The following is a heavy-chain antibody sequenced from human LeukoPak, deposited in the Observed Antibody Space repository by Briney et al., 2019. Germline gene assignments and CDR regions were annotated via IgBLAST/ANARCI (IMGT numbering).Heavy chain of an antibody. CDR3: ARYMAYSSSWSYYYYMDV. V-gene: IGHV4-4*07. CDR1: GGSISSYY. Sequence: SETLSLTCTVSGGSISSYYWSWIRQPAGKGLEWIGRIYTSGSTNYNPSLKSRATISVDKSKNQFSLKLNSVTAADTAVYYCARYMAYSSSWSYYYYMDVWGKGTTVTVSS. D-gene: IGHD6-13*01. CDR2: IYTSGST. J-gene: IGHJ6*03.